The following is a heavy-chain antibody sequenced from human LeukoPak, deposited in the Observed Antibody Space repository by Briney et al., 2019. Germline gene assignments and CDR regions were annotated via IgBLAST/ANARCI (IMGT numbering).Heavy chain of an antibody. J-gene: IGHJ4*02. CDR3: ARAGNYDFWRKPFDY. CDR2: INPNSGGT. V-gene: IGHV1-2*02. CDR1: GYTFTGYY. Sequence: ASVKVSCKASGYTFTGYYMHWVRQAPGQGLEWMGWINPNSGGTNYAQKFQGRVTMTRDTSISTAYMELSRLRSDDTAVYYCARAGNYDFWRKPFDYWGQGALVTVSS. D-gene: IGHD3-3*01.